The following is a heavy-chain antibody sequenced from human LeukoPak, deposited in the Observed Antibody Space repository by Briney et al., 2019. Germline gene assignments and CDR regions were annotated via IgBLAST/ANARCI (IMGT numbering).Heavy chain of an antibody. D-gene: IGHD6-19*01. Sequence: PSETLSLTCTVSGGSISNNNYYWAWIRQPPGKGLEWIGSIYYSGSTYYNPSLKSRVTISVDTSKNQFSLKLSSVTAADTAVYYCARDRIGWPGFDPWGQGTLVTVSS. CDR2: IYYSGST. CDR1: GGSISNNNYY. J-gene: IGHJ5*02. CDR3: ARDRIGWPGFDP. V-gene: IGHV4-39*07.